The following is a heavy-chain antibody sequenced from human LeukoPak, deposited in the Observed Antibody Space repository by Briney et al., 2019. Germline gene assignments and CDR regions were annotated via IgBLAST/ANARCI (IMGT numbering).Heavy chain of an antibody. CDR2: IYHSGST. CDR3: SRVVGTALVTGDY. CDR1: GGSISSNNW. J-gene: IGHJ4*02. D-gene: IGHD5-18*01. Sequence: SGTLCLTCGVSGGSISSNNWWSWVRQPPGQGLEWIAEIYHSGSTNYNPSLKSRVTISVDKSKNQLSLQKISVTAPDTALYYCSRVVGTALVTGDYWGQGTLVTVS. V-gene: IGHV4-4*02.